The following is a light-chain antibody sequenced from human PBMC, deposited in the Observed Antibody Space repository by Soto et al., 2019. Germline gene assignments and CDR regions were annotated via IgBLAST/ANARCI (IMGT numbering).Light chain of an antibody. V-gene: IGKV3-15*01. Sequence: EIVVAPSEVTLSVSAGERATLSCRASQTVIRNLHWYQQKPGKTPRLLIFGASDRSTGIPARFSGSGSGTEFTLTISSLQSEDFEIYYCQQRSNWPITFGQGTRLDIK. J-gene: IGKJ5*01. CDR2: GAS. CDR3: QQRSNWPIT. CDR1: QTVIRN.